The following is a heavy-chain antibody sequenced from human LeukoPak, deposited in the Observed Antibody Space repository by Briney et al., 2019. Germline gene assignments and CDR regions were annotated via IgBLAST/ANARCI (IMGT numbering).Heavy chain of an antibody. CDR1: GGSISSGGYY. D-gene: IGHD3-9*01. J-gene: IGHJ4*02. CDR3: ARVDILTGYFLDY. CDR2: IYYSGST. Sequence: SETLSLTCTVSGGSISSGGYYWSWIRQHPGKGLEWIGYIYYSGSTYYNLSLKSRVTISVDTSKNQFSLKLSSVTAADTAVYYCARVDILTGYFLDYWGQGTLVTVSS. V-gene: IGHV4-31*03.